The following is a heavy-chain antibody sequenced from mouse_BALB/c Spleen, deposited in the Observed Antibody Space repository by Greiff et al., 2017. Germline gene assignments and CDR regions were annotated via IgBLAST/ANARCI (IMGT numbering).Heavy chain of an antibody. CDR2: IWGGGST. J-gene: IGHJ2*01. CDR1: GFSLTDYG. D-gene: IGHD2-14*01. CDR3: AKQGSYDGYYFDY. Sequence: VQRVESGPGLVAPSQSLSITCTVSGFSLTDYGVSWIRQPPGKGLEWLGVIWGGGSTYYNSALKSRLSISKDNSKSQVFLKMNSLQTDDTAMYYCAKQGSYDGYYFDYWGQGTTLTVSS. V-gene: IGHV2-6-5*01.